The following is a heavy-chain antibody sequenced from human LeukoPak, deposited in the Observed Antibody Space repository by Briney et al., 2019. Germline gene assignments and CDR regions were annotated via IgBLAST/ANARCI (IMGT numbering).Heavy chain of an antibody. D-gene: IGHD6-13*01. CDR3: ARDPDSSSWYGTFAY. CDR2: ISGSGDTT. CDR1: GFIFSSYA. Sequence: QPGGSLRLSRAASGFIFSSYAMNWVRPAPGKGLEWLSAISGSGDTTYYADSVRGRFTISRDNSKNTLYLQMNSLSAEDTAVYYCARDPDSSSWYGTFAYWGQGILVAVSS. J-gene: IGHJ4*02. V-gene: IGHV3-23*01.